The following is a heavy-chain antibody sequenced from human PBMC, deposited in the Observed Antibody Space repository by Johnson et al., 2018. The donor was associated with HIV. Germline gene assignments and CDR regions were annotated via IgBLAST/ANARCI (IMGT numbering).Heavy chain of an antibody. V-gene: IGHV3-NL1*01. D-gene: IGHD6-19*01. J-gene: IGHJ3*02. CDR2: IYNNDGT. CDR1: GFSFSSYG. CDR3: ARGKWLDAFDS. Sequence: QVQLVESGGGVVQPGRSLRLSCAASGFSFSSYGMHWVRQAPGKGLECVSVIYNNDGTQYADSVKGRFTISRDNSTNTLYRQMNNLRAEDTAVYYCARGKWLDAFDSWGQGTMVTVSS.